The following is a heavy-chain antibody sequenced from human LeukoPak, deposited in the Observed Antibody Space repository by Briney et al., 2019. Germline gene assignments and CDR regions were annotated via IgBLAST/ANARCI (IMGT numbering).Heavy chain of an antibody. Sequence: PSETLSLTCTVSGGSISSYYWSWIRQPPGKGLEWIGYIYYSGSTNYNPSLKSRVTISVDTSKNQFSLKLSSVTAADTAVYYCARYYYGSGSSFDIWGQGTMVTVSS. J-gene: IGHJ3*02. CDR3: ARYYYGSGSSFDI. D-gene: IGHD3-10*01. CDR1: GGSISSYY. CDR2: IYYSGST. V-gene: IGHV4-59*01.